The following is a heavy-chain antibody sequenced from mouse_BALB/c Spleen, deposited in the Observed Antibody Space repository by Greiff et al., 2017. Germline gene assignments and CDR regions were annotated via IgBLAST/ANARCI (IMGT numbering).Heavy chain of an antibody. CDR1: GFTFSSYA. CDR3: ATYGSSDPLYAMDY. J-gene: IGHJ4*01. V-gene: IGHV5-6-5*01. D-gene: IGHD1-1*01. Sequence: EVQLVESGGGLVKPGGSLTLSCAASGFTFSSYAMSWVRQTPEKRLEWVASISSGGSTYYPDSVKGRFTISRDNARNILYLQMSSLRSEDTAMYYCATYGSSDPLYAMDYWGQGTSVTVSS. CDR2: ISSGGST.